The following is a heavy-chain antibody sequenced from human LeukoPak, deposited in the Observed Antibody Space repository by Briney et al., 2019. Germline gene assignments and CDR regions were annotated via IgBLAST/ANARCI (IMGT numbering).Heavy chain of an antibody. D-gene: IGHD6-6*01. CDR3: ARTYSSSSLGDAFDI. J-gene: IGHJ3*02. V-gene: IGHV1-69*04. CDR2: IIPILGIA. Sequence: SVTVSCKASGGTFSSYAISWVRQAPGQGLEWMGRIIPILGIANYAQKFQGRVTITADKSTSTAYMELSSLRSEDTAVYYCARTYSSSSLGDAFDIWGQGTMVTVSS. CDR1: GGTFSSYA.